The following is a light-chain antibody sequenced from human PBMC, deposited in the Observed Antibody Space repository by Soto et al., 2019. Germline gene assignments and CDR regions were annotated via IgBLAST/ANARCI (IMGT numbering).Light chain of an antibody. J-gene: IGLJ1*01. CDR1: SSDVGGYNY. Sequence: SVLTQPASVSGSPGQSITISCTGTSSDVGGYNYVSWYQQHPVKAPKLIIYDFSNRPSGVSYRFSGSKSGNTASLTISGLQAEDEADYYCSSYTSSSTPYVFGTGTKVTVL. CDR3: SSYTSSSTPYV. V-gene: IGLV2-14*01. CDR2: DFS.